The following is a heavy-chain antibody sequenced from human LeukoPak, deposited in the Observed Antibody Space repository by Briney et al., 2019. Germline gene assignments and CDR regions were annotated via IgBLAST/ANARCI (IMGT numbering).Heavy chain of an antibody. J-gene: IGHJ4*02. CDR1: GGSFSGCY. CDR3: ARSGSSWYSYFDY. D-gene: IGHD6-13*01. Sequence: SETLSLTCGVYGGSFSGCYWSWIRQPPGKGLEWMGEINHSGSTNYNPSLKSRVTISVDTSKNQFSLKLSSVTAADTAVYYCARSGSSWYSYFDYWGQGTLVTVSS. V-gene: IGHV4-34*01. CDR2: INHSGST.